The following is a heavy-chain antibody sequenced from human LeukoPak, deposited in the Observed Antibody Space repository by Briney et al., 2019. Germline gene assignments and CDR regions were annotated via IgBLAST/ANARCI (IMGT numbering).Heavy chain of an antibody. V-gene: IGHV3-30-3*01. CDR2: ISYEGSNK. D-gene: IGHD6-6*01. J-gene: IGHJ4*02. CDR3: AKDMREHIAATGLGY. CDR1: GFTFSSYA. Sequence: GRSLRLSCAASGFTFSSYAMHWVRQTPGKGLEWVAVISYEGSNKYYADSVKGRFTISRDNSKNTLYLQMNSLRAEDTALYYCAKDMREHIAATGLGYWGQGTLVTVSS.